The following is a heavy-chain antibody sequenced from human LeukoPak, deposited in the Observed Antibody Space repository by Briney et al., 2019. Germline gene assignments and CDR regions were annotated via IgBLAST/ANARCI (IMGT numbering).Heavy chain of an antibody. D-gene: IGHD3-22*01. CDR1: GFTFSSYG. J-gene: IGHJ4*02. CDR3: ARGIDYDSSGYYYGIDY. CDR2: IWYDGSNK. Sequence: AGGSLRLSCAASGFTFSSYGMHWVRQAPGKGLEWVAVIWYDGSNKYYADSVKGRFTISRDNSKNTLYLQMNSLRAEDTAVYYCARGIDYDSSGYYYGIDYWGQGTLVTVSS. V-gene: IGHV3-33*08.